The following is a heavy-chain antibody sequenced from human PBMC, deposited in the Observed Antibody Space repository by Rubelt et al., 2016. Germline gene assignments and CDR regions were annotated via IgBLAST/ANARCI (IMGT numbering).Heavy chain of an antibody. V-gene: IGHV1-3*01. Sequence: QVQLVQSGAEVKRPGASVKVSCKASGYPFATYAMHWVRQAPGQRLEWMGWIVAGNGDTKYSINLQGRVTFTRDTSASTAYMELSSLRSEDSAVYYCARFALPAVTTAYYYYALDVWGQGTTVTVSS. J-gene: IGHJ6*02. CDR3: ARFALPAVTTAYYYYALDV. CDR2: IVAGNGDT. CDR1: GYPFATYA. D-gene: IGHD4-17*01.